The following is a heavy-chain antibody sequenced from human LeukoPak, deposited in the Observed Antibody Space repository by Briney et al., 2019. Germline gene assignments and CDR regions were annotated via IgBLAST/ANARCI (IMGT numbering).Heavy chain of an antibody. V-gene: IGHV3-73*01. CDR1: GFTFSGSA. CDR2: IRSKANSYAT. Sequence: PGGSLRLSCAASGFTFSGSAMHWVRQASGKGLEWVGRIRSKANSYATAYAASVKGRFTISRDDSKNTAYLRMNSLKTEDTAVYYCTRLPAGHTVEYWGQGTLVTVSS. D-gene: IGHD4-11*01. CDR3: TRLPAGHTVEY. J-gene: IGHJ4*02.